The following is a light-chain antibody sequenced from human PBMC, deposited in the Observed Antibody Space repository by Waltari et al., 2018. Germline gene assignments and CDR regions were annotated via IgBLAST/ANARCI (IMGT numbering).Light chain of an antibody. CDR3: AAWDDSINGPA. J-gene: IGLJ3*02. V-gene: IGLV1-44*01. Sequence: QSVLTQPPSASGAPGQTVAISCSGSASNIGSSCVTWYQQLPGTTPTPLIYSNDQRPSGVPGRCSGAKSATSASLAISGLQSEDEAHYYCAAWDDSINGPAFGGGTKLTVL. CDR1: ASNIGSSC. CDR2: SND.